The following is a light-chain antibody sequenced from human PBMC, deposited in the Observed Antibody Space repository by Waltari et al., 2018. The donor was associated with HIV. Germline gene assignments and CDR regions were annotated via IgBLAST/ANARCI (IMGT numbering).Light chain of an antibody. CDR3: SSFSDNNRIV. CDR2: AVN. V-gene: IGLV2-8*01. Sequence: QSALTQPPPASGPPGQSVAISCTGTSSDVGGYNSVSCHQQHPGKAPKLLIYAVNKRPSGVPDRFSGSKSGNTASLTVSGLQVDDEADYYCSSFSDNNRIVFGTGTRVTVL. J-gene: IGLJ1*01. CDR1: SSDVGGYNS.